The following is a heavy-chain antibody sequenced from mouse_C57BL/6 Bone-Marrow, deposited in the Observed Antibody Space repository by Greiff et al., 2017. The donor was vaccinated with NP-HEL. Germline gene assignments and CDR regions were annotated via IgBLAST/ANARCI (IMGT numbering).Heavy chain of an antibody. J-gene: IGHJ4*01. CDR1: GYTFTDHT. V-gene: IGHV1-78*01. Sequence: VQLQQSDAELVKPGASVKISCKVSGYTFTDHTIHWMKQRPEQGLEWIGYIYPRDGSTKYIEKFKGKATLTADKSSSTAYMQLNSLTSEDSAVYFCANYYDYDDYYAMDYWGQGTSVTVSS. CDR3: ANYYDYDDYYAMDY. D-gene: IGHD2-4*01. CDR2: IYPRDGST.